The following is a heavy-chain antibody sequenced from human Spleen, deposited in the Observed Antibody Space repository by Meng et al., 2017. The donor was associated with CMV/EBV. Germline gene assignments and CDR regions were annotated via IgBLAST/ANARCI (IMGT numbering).Heavy chain of an antibody. CDR3: AKRSGSWNAFDI. CDR1: GFTVSSNY. CDR2: IYSGGST. V-gene: IGHV3-53*01. D-gene: IGHD1-1*01. Sequence: GESLKISCAASGFTVSSNYMSWVRQAPGKGLEWVSVIYSGGSTYYADSVKGRFTISRDNSKNTLYLQMNSLRAEDTAVYYCAKRSGSWNAFDIWGQGTMVTVSS. J-gene: IGHJ3*02.